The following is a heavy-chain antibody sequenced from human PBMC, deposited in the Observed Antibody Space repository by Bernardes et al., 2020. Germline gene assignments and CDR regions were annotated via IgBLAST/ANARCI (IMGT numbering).Heavy chain of an antibody. CDR1: GYTFTSYD. J-gene: IGHJ6*02. D-gene: IGHD1-26*01. Sequence: ASVKVSCKASGYTFTSYDINWVRQATGQGLEWMGWMNPNGGNTGYAQKFQGRVTMTRNTSISTAYMELSSLRSEDTAVYYCAGGSRVVGATFTHYYYGMDVCGQGTTVTVSS. CDR2: MNPNGGNT. V-gene: IGHV1-8*01. CDR3: AGGSRVVGATFTHYYYGMDV.